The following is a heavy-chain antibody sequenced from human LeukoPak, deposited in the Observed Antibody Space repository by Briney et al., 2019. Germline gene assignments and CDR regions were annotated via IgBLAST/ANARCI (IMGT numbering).Heavy chain of an antibody. J-gene: IGHJ4*02. V-gene: IGHV3-30*04. CDR1: GFTFSSYA. D-gene: IGHD6-13*01. Sequence: QPGRSLRLSCAASGFTFSSYAMHWVRRAPGKGLEWVAVISYDGSNKYYADSVKGRFTISRDNSKNTLYLQMNSLRAEDTAVYYCARVLRIAAADPFDYWGQGTLVTVSS. CDR3: ARVLRIAAADPFDY. CDR2: ISYDGSNK.